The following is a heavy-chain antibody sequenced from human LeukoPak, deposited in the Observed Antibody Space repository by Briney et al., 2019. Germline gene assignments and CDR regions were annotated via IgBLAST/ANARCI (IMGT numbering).Heavy chain of an antibody. D-gene: IGHD3-3*01. CDR1: GFRFSSYG. CDR2: IRHDGINE. V-gene: IGHV3-30*02. Sequence: PGGSLRLSCAASGFRFSSYGMPWVRQAPGKGLDWVAYIRHDGINEYYADSVKGRFTISRDLSKNTLFLQMNSLRPEDTAVYYCSKDRGVFGVAYSLDYWGQGTLVTVSS. CDR3: SKDRGVFGVAYSLDY. J-gene: IGHJ4*02.